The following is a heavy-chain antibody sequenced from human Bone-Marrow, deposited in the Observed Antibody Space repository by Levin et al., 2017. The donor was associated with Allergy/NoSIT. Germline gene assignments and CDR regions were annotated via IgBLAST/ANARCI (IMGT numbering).Heavy chain of an antibody. Sequence: SETLSLTCSVSGGSISNHYWSWIRQTPGKGPEYIGYVYYSGGTNYNPSLRGRATISVDTSKNHFSLRLTSVTTADTAAYYCARGMVVRGIRLYEGFDLWGQGTLVTVSS. V-gene: IGHV4-59*11. CDR2: VYYSGGT. D-gene: IGHD3-10*01. CDR3: ARGMVVRGIRLYEGFDL. CDR1: GGSISNHY. J-gene: IGHJ3*01.